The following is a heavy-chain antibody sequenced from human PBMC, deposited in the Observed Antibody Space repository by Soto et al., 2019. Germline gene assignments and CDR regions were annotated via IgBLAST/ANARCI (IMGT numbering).Heavy chain of an antibody. CDR1: GFTFSSYG. J-gene: IGHJ6*02. D-gene: IGHD6-6*01. V-gene: IGHV3-21*04. CDR2: INTFGSNI. Sequence: PGGSLRLSCAASGFTFSSYGMHWVRQAPGKGLEWVSSINTFGSNIYYADSVKGRFTISRDNAENTLYLQMNSLRAEDTAVYYCAKIPLGSSSWTRYYYYGMDVWGQGTTVTVSS. CDR3: AKIPLGSSSWTRYYYYGMDV.